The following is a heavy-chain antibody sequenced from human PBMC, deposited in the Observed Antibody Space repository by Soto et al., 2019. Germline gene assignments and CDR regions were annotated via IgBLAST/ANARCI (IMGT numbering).Heavy chain of an antibody. CDR1: GYTLTELS. Sequence: SVKVSCKVSGYTLTELSMHWVRQAPGKGLEWMGGFDPEDGETIYAQKFQGRVTMTEDTSTDTAYMELSSLRSEDTAVYYCATSVGIGAAYFDYWGQGTLVTVSS. D-gene: IGHD1-26*01. CDR3: ATSVGIGAAYFDY. V-gene: IGHV1-24*01. CDR2: FDPEDGET. J-gene: IGHJ4*02.